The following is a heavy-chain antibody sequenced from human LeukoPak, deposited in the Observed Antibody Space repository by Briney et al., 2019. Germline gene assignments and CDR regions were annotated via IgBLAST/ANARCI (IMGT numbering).Heavy chain of an antibody. CDR2: TSSSSSYI. V-gene: IGHV3-21*01. J-gene: IGHJ3*02. CDR1: GFTFSSYS. Sequence: GGSLRLSCAASGFTFSSYSMNWVRQAPGKGLEWVSSTSSSSSYIYYADSVKGRFTISRDNAKNSLYLQMNSLRAEDTAVYYCARPPNYYDSSGYYYGTGDDAFDIWGQGTMVTVSS. D-gene: IGHD3-22*01. CDR3: ARPPNYYDSSGYYYGTGDDAFDI.